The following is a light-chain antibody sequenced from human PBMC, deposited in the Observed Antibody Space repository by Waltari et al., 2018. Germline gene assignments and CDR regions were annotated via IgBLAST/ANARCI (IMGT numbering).Light chain of an antibody. V-gene: IGLV2-11*01. CDR3: CSYAGSYTVL. J-gene: IGLJ2*01. CDR1: SSDLGASKY. CDR2: DVP. Sequence: QSALTQPRSVSGSPGQSVTISCTGTSSDLGASKYASWYQQYPGKAPKLKIYDVPKRPSGVPDRFSGSKSGNTASLTISGRQAEDEADYYCCSYAGSYTVLFGGGTKLTVL.